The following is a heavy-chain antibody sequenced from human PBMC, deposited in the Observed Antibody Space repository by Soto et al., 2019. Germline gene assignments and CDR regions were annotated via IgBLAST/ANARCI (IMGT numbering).Heavy chain of an antibody. Sequence: QVQLVESGGGVVQPGRSLRLSCAASGFSFSSCAMHWVRQAPGKGLEWVAVVSHDGSNKYYADSVKGRVTISRDNSINTVYLQMNSLRVEDTAVYYCARVSIAVAGIAYYFDYWGQGTLVTVSS. CDR1: GFSFSSCA. J-gene: IGHJ4*02. CDR2: VSHDGSNK. V-gene: IGHV3-30-3*01. D-gene: IGHD6-19*01. CDR3: ARVSIAVAGIAYYFDY.